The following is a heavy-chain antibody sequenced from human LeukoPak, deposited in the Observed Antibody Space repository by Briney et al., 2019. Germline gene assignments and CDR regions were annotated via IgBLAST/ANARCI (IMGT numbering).Heavy chain of an antibody. CDR3: ARVGHYYGSGSSYTYYYYYMDV. D-gene: IGHD3-10*01. CDR2: MNPNNGNK. V-gene: IGHV1-8*03. Sequence: ASVKVSCKXSGYTFTSYDINWVRQATGQGLEWMGWMNPNNGNKAYSQKFQGRVTITRNTSISTAYMELSSLRSEDTALYYCARVGHYYGSGSSYTYYYYYMDVWGKGTAVTVSS. J-gene: IGHJ6*03. CDR1: GYTFTSYD.